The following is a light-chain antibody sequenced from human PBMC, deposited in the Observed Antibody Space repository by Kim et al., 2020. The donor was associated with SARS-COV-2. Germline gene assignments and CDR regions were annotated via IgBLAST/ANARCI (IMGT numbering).Light chain of an antibody. CDR1: QGISSY. Sequence: AAVGDRVTITCRASQGISSYLAWYQQNPGNAPKLLMYAASTLASGVPSRFSGGGSGTTFTLTISDLQPEDFATYYCLQFRVYPRTFGQGTKVDIK. J-gene: IGKJ1*01. CDR3: LQFRVYPRT. V-gene: IGKV1-9*01. CDR2: AAS.